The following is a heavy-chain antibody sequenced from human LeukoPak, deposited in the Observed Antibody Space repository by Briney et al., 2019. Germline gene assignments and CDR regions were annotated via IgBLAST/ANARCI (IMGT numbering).Heavy chain of an antibody. CDR3: ARDPRSKYCSGGSCLYFDY. Sequence: GGSLRLSCAASGFTFSSYSMNSVRQAPGKGLEWVSYISSSSSTIYYADSVKGRFTISRDNAKNSLYLQMNSLRAEDTAVYYCARDPRSKYCSGGSCLYFDYWGQGTLVTVSS. D-gene: IGHD2-15*01. CDR2: ISSSSSTI. J-gene: IGHJ4*02. CDR1: GFTFSSYS. V-gene: IGHV3-48*01.